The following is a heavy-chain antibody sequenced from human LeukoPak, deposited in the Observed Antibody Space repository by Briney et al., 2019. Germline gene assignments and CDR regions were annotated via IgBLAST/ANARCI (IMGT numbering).Heavy chain of an antibody. CDR3: ARVLGGDYYNY. D-gene: IGHD4-17*01. Sequence: ASVKVSCKASGYIFTGYYMHWVRQATGQGLEWMGWINPNSGGTNYAQKFQGRVTMTRDTSISTAYMELSRLRSDDTAVYYCARVLGGDYYNYWGQGTLVTVSS. CDR1: GYIFTGYY. J-gene: IGHJ4*02. CDR2: INPNSGGT. V-gene: IGHV1-2*02.